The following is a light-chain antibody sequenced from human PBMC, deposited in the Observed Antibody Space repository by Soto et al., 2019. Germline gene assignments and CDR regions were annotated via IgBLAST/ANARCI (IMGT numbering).Light chain of an antibody. CDR2: GAS. J-gene: IGKJ1*01. CDR3: QQHNNWPPWT. V-gene: IGKV3-15*01. CDR1: QSVANN. Sequence: DIVMTQSPATLSVSPGERATLSCRASQSVANNVAWYQQKPGQPPRLLIYGASTRAAGVPARFSGSGYGRQFSLNISSLQSEDFAIYHCQQHNNWPPWTFGQGPKVEV.